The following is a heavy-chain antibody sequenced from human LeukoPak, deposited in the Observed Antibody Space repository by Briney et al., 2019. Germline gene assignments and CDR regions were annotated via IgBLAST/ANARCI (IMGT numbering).Heavy chain of an antibody. CDR3: ARDNTRSEYSSSSGGFDY. V-gene: IGHV4-61*02. CDR2: IYTSGTT. CDR1: GGSISSGSYY. D-gene: IGHD6-6*01. J-gene: IGHJ4*02. Sequence: PSETLSLTCTVSGGSISSGSYYWSWIRQPAGKGLEWIGRIYTSGTTNYNPSLRSRVTISVDTSKNQFSLKLSSVTAADTAVYYCARDNTRSEYSSSSGGFDYWGQGTLVTVSS.